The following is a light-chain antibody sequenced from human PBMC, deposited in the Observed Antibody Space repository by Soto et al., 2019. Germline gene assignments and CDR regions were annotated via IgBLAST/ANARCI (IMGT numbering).Light chain of an antibody. CDR2: GAS. CDR3: QQYGSSPLYT. Sequence: EIVLTQSPGTLSLSPGERATLSCRASQSVSSRYLAWYQQKPGQAPRLLIYGASSMATGIPDRLSGSGSGTDFTLTISRLEPEDFAGYYCQQYGSSPLYTFGQETKLELK. CDR1: QSVSSRY. V-gene: IGKV3-20*01. J-gene: IGKJ2*01.